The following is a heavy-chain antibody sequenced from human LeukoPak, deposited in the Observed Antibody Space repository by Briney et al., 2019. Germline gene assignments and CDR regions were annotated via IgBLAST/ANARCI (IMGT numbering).Heavy chain of an antibody. CDR2: IIPILGIA. D-gene: IGHD1-26*01. J-gene: IGHJ2*01. Sequence: SVKVSCKASGGTFSSYAINWVRQAPGQGLEWMGRIIPILGIANYAQKFQGRVTITADKSTSTAYMELSSLRSEDTAVYYCARGGPWDWYFDLWGRGTLVTVSS. CDR1: GGTFSSYA. CDR3: ARGGPWDWYFDL. V-gene: IGHV1-69*04.